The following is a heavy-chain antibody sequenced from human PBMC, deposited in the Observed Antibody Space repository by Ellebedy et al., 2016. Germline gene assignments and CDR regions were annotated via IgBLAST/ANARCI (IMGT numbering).Heavy chain of an antibody. CDR3: VRDPPIVGGTLPFDF. CDR1: GFTFSYYN. Sequence: GESLKISCAASGFTFSYYNMYWVRQAPGKGLEWVSSISSSSSYKYHGDSVKGRFTISRDNAKNSLYLHMNSLRADDTAVYYCVRDPPIVGGTLPFDFWGQGTLVTVSS. V-gene: IGHV3-21*01. CDR2: ISSSSSYK. D-gene: IGHD1-26*01. J-gene: IGHJ4*02.